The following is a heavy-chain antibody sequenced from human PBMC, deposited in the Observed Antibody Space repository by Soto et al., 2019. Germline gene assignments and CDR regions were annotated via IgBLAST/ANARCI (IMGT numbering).Heavy chain of an antibody. J-gene: IGHJ6*02. CDR1: GYTFTSYA. D-gene: IGHD4-17*01. CDR2: INAGNGNT. CDR3: ARAGDDYGDYYYYGMDV. V-gene: IGHV1-3*01. Sequence: ASVKVSCKASGYTFTSYAMHWVRQAPGQRLEWMGWINAGNGNTKYSQKFQGRVTITRDTSASTAYMELSSLRSEDTAVYYCARAGDDYGDYYYYGMDVWGQGSKVTVS.